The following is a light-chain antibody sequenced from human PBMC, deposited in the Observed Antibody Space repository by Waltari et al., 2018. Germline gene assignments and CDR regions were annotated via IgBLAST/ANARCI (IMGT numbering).Light chain of an antibody. J-gene: IGLJ2*01. CDR1: NSNLGNNA. V-gene: IGLV1-36*01. CDR3: AAWDDNLNAVV. CDR2: YDD. Sequence: QSVLTQPPSVSEAPRQRVTISCSGSNSNLGNNAVNSYQQLPGKAPNLLIYYDDLLPSGVSDRFSGSKSGTSASLAISGLHSEDEADYHCAAWDDNLNAVVFGGGTKLTVL.